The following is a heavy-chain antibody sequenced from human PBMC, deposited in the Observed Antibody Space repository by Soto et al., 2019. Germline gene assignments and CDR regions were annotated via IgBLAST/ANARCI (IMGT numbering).Heavy chain of an antibody. J-gene: IGHJ5*02. CDR2: ISTFNGNT. CDR3: VRDLGYCSGTSCRNRFDP. CDR1: GYTFANYG. V-gene: IGHV1-18*01. D-gene: IGHD2-2*01. Sequence: QVQLVQSGAEVKKPGASVKVSCETSGYTFANYGISWVRQAPGQGLEWMAWISTFNGNTNYAQKFQGRVTMTTDTSMSTVYMELGSLRADDTAVYYCVRDLGYCSGTSCRNRFDPWGQGTLVTVSS.